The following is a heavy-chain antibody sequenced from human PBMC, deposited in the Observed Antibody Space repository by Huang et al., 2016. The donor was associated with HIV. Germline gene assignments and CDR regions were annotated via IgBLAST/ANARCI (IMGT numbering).Heavy chain of an antibody. CDR3: TTDRDYGDYVADAFDI. CDR1: GFTFSNAW. D-gene: IGHD4-17*01. CDR2: IKSKTDGGTT. Sequence: EVQLVESGGGLVKPGGYLRLSCAASGFTFSNAWMSWVRQAPGKGLEWGGRIKSKTDGGTTDYAAPVKGRFTISRDDSKNTLYLQMNTLKTEDTAVYYCTTDRDYGDYVADAFDIWGQGTMVTVSS. V-gene: IGHV3-15*01. J-gene: IGHJ3*02.